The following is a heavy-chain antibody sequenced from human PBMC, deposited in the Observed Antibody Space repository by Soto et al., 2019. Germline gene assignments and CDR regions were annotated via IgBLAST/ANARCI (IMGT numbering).Heavy chain of an antibody. CDR3: ARGTTLAIFDYGMDV. CDR1: GFTFTSYA. J-gene: IGHJ6*02. Sequence: QVQLVESGGGMVQPGRSLILSSAASGFTFTSYAMHWVRQAPGKGLEWVAVISNDGSNYYYADSVRGRFTISRDNTKNTLFLQMSSLRGEDSGVYYCARGTTLAIFDYGMDVWGQGTTVTVSS. V-gene: IGHV3-30-3*01. D-gene: IGHD3-3*01. CDR2: ISNDGSNY.